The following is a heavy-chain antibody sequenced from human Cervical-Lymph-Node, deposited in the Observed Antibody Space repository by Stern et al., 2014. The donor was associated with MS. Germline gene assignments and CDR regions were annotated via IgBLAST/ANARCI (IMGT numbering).Heavy chain of an antibody. CDR2: ISAYNGNT. V-gene: IGHV1-18*01. CDR3: ARMLTTSKSEAHDF. D-gene: IGHD4-17*01. J-gene: IGHJ4*02. CDR1: GYTFTSYG. Sequence: QMQLVQSGAEVKKPGASVKVSCKASGYTFTSYGISWVRQAPGQGLEWMGWISAYNGNTNYAQKPQGRVTMTTDTATRTAYRVRRSLRSVYTAVNYGARMLTTSKSEAHDFWGQGTPVTVSS.